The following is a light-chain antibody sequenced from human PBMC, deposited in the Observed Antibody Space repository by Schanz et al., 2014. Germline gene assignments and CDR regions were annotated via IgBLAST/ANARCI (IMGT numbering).Light chain of an antibody. J-gene: IGLJ2*01. CDR3: CSYTTNSAPGVV. V-gene: IGLV2-14*02. Sequence: QSALTQPASVSGSPGQSITISCTGTSSDVGSYNLVSWYQQHPDKAPKLIIYEGTKRPSGVSNRFSGSESGNTASLTISGLQAEDEAGYYCCSYTTNSAPGVVFGGGTKLTVL. CDR1: SSDVGSYNL. CDR2: EGT.